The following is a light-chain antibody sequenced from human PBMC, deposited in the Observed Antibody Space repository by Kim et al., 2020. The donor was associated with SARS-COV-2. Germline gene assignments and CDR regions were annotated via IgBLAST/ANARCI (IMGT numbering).Light chain of an antibody. V-gene: IGKV3-20*01. Sequence: EIVLTQSPGTLSLSPGERATLSCRASQSVSSSYLAWYQQKPGQAPRLLIYGASSRATGIPDRFSGSGSGTDFTLTISRLEPEDFAVYYCQQYGSSPYTFGKGNKLEI. CDR3: QQYGSSPYT. CDR2: GAS. CDR1: QSVSSSY. J-gene: IGKJ2*01.